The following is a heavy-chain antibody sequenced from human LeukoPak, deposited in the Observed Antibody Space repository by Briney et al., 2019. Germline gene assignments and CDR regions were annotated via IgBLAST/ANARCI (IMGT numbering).Heavy chain of an antibody. CDR2: IYSGGST. D-gene: IGHD2-15*01. CDR3: ARALVIAALFDY. J-gene: IGHJ4*02. Sequence: GGSLRLSCAASGFTVSSNYMSWVRQAPGKGLEWVSVIYSGGSTFYADSVEGRFTISRDNSKNTVYLQMDSLRAEDTAVYYCARALVIAALFDYWGQGTLVTVSS. V-gene: IGHV3-66*01. CDR1: GFTVSSNY.